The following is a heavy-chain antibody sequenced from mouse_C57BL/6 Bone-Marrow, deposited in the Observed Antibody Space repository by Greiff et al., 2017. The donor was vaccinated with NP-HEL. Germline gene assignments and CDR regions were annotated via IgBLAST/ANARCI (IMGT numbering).Heavy chain of an antibody. J-gene: IGHJ1*03. CDR2: IYPRDGST. V-gene: IGHV1-85*01. D-gene: IGHD1-2*01. CDR1: GYTFTSYD. CDR3: ARKGHYYGSSYWYFDV. Sequence: QVQLKESGPELVKPGASVKLSCKASGYTFTSYDINWVKQRPGQGLEWIGWIYPRDGSTKYNEKFKGKATLTVDTSSSTAYMELHSLTSEDSAVYFCARKGHYYGSSYWYFDVWGTGTTVTVSS.